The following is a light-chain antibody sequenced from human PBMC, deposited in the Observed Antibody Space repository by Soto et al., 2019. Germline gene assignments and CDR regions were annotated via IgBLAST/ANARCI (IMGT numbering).Light chain of an antibody. CDR1: QSISSY. J-gene: IGKJ4*01. Sequence: LQMTQSPSSLSASVGDRVTITCRASQSISSYLNWYQQRPGKAPNLLIYTASTLQSGVPSRFTGSGSGTEFTLTISSLQPEDFATYYCQQIYTYPLTFGGGTKVDIK. CDR3: QQIYTYPLT. V-gene: IGKV1-39*01. CDR2: TAS.